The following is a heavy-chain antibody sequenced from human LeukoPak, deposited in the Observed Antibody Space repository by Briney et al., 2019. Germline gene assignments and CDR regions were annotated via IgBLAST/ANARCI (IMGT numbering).Heavy chain of an antibody. V-gene: IGHV3-9*01. CDR3: AKDGTTKITLQPEPIN. CDR1: GFTFDDYA. J-gene: IGHJ4*02. Sequence: GGSLRLSCAASGFTFDDYAMHWVRQAPGKGLEWVSGISWNSGSIGYADSVEGRFTISRDNAKNSLYLQMNSLRAEDTALYYCAKDGTTKITLQPEPINWGQGTLVTVSS. CDR2: ISWNSGSI. D-gene: IGHD2/OR15-2a*01.